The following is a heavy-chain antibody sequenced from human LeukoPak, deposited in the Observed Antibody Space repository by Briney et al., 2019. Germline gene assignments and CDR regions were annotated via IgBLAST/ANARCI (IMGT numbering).Heavy chain of an antibody. CDR1: GYTFTSYG. Sequence: PGASEKVSCKASGYTFTSYGISWVRQAPGQGLEWMGWISAYNGNTNYAQKLQGRVTMTTDTSTSTAYMELRSLRSDDTAVYYCARESMYYYGSGSYYKGGYYFDYWGQGTLLTVSS. CDR2: ISAYNGNT. J-gene: IGHJ4*02. D-gene: IGHD3-10*01. V-gene: IGHV1-18*04. CDR3: ARESMYYYGSGSYYKGGYYFDY.